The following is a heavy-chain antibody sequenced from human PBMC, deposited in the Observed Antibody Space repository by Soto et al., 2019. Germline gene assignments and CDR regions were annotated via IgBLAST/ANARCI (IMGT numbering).Heavy chain of an antibody. CDR1: GSSISSYY. Sequence: PETLSLTCTVYGSSISSYYWSWFRQPPGQGLEWVGYIYYTGTTTYNPSLKSRVTVSLDTSKRQFSLKLRSVTAADTALYYCARLGDYYQAFDYWGQGALVTVSS. CDR3: ARLGDYYQAFDY. J-gene: IGHJ4*01. D-gene: IGHD3-22*01. CDR2: IYYTGTT. V-gene: IGHV4-59*08.